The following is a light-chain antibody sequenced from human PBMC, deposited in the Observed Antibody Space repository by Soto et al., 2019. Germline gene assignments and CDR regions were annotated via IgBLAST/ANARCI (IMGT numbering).Light chain of an antibody. CDR3: QLHSTWPPYT. V-gene: IGKV3-11*01. CDR2: DSS. CDR1: QSAGTY. J-gene: IGKJ2*01. Sequence: EIMLTQSPATLSLSPGERATLSCRASQSAGTYLAWYQQKPGQAPRLLIYDSSNRATGIPARFGGSGSGTDFTLTISSLEPEDFAVYYCQLHSTWPPYTFGQGTRLELK.